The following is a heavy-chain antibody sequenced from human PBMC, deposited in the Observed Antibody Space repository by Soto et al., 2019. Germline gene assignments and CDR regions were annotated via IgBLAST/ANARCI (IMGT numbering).Heavy chain of an antibody. CDR3: ARGLAAAGFDAFDI. CDR1: GFTFSSYD. CDR2: IGTAGDT. V-gene: IGHV3-13*01. Sequence: GGSLRLSCAASGFTFSSYDMHWVRQATGKGLEWVSAIGTAGDTYYPGSVKGRFTISRENAKNSLYLQMNSLRAGDTAVYYCARGLAAAGFDAFDIWGQGTMVTVSS. D-gene: IGHD6-13*01. J-gene: IGHJ3*02.